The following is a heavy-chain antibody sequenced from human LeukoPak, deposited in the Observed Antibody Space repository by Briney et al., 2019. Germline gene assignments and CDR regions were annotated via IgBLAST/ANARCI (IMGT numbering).Heavy chain of an antibody. V-gene: IGHV3-23*01. CDR3: ANGGIMQSSSPGLQYFDL. J-gene: IGHJ2*01. Sequence: GGSLRLSCAASGFTFSSYAMSWVRQAPGKGLEWVSAISGSGGSTYYAGSVKGRFTISRDNSKNTLYLQMNSLRAEDTAVYYCANGGIMQSSSPGLQYFDLWGRGTLVSVSS. CDR1: GFTFSSYA. CDR2: ISGSGGST. D-gene: IGHD6-6*01.